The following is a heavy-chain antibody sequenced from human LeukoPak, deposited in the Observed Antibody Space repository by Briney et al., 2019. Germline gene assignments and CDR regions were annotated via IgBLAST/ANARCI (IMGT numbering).Heavy chain of an antibody. D-gene: IGHD3-10*01. V-gene: IGHV3-48*03. CDR2: ISSSGSTI. J-gene: IGHJ4*02. CDR3: ARDYGSIFDY. CDR1: GFTFSSYE. Sequence: GGSLRLSCAASGFTFSSYEMNWVRQAPGKGLEWVSYISSSGSTIYYADSVKGRFTISRDNAKNSLYLQMNSLRAEDTAVYYRARDYGSIFDYWGQGTLVTVSS.